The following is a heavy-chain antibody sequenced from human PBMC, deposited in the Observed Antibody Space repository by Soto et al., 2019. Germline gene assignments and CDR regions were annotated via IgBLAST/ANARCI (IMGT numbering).Heavy chain of an antibody. V-gene: IGHV3-21*01. CDR1: GFTFSSYS. CDR3: ERGNYGSGSNQYWYFDL. D-gene: IGHD3-10*01. Sequence: EVQLVESGGGLVKPGGSLRLSCAASGFTFSSYSMNWVRQAPGKGLEWVSSISTSGSYVHYGDSVKGRFTISRDNAKNSLYLQMNSLRAEDTAVYYCERGNYGSGSNQYWYFDLWGRGTLVTVSS. J-gene: IGHJ2*01. CDR2: ISTSGSYV.